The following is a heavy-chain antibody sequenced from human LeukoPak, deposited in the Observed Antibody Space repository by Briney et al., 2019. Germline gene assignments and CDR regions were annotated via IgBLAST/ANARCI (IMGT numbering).Heavy chain of an antibody. V-gene: IGHV3-9*01. J-gene: IGHJ4*02. CDR2: ISWNGDHV. D-gene: IGHD3-3*02. CDR3: ARDMPRVAFLEWLSSGFDC. CDR1: GFTFDDYA. Sequence: QSGGSLRLSCAASGFTFDDYAMHWVRQVPGKGLEWVAGISWNGDHVGFVDALKGRFTISRDNAKNSLYLQMSSLRAEDTAVYYCARDMPRVAFLEWLSSGFDCWGQGTLATVSS.